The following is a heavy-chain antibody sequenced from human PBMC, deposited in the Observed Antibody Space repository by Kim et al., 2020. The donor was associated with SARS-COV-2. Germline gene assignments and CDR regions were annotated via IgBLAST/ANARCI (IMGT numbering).Heavy chain of an antibody. Sequence: GGSLRLSCAASGFTFSSYWMHWVRQAPGKGLVWVSRINSDGSSTSYADSVKGRFTISRDNAKNTLYLQMNSLRAEDTAVYYCARVGSLDGDYVDYWGQGTLVTVSS. CDR1: GFTFSSYW. V-gene: IGHV3-74*01. J-gene: IGHJ4*02. CDR3: ARVGSLDGDYVDY. D-gene: IGHD3-3*01. CDR2: INSDGSST.